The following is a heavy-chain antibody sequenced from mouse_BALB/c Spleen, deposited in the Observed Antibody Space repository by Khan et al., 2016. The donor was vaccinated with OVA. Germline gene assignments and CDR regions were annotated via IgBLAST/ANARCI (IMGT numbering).Heavy chain of an antibody. CDR3: TRVGVDGSSFAN. Sequence: VQLQESGIELVRPGASVKLSCKASGYTFTNYWINWVKQRPGQGLEWIGNIYPSDSYSNYNQRFKDKATLTVDKSSSTAYLLLSSPTSEASAVYYCTRVGVDGSSFANWGQGTLVTVSA. J-gene: IGHJ3*01. CDR1: GYTFTNYW. V-gene: IGHV1-69*02. D-gene: IGHD2-3*01. CDR2: IYPSDSYS.